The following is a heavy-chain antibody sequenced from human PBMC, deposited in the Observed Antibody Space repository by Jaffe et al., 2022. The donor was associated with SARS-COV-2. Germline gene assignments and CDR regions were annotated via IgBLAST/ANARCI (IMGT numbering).Heavy chain of an antibody. CDR3: ARTGITIFGVVIGYFDY. Sequence: EVQLVESGGGLVQPGGSLRLSCAASGFTFSSYWMSWVRQAPGKGLEWVANIKQDGSEKYYVDSVKGRFTISRDNAKNSLYLQMNSLRAEDTAVYYCARTGITIFGVVIGYFDYWGQGTLVTVSS. V-gene: IGHV3-7*01. CDR2: IKQDGSEK. J-gene: IGHJ4*02. D-gene: IGHD3-3*01. CDR1: GFTFSSYW.